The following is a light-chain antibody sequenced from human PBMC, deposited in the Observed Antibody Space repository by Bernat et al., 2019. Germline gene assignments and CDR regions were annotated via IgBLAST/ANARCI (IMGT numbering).Light chain of an antibody. CDR1: YSNIGNNY. V-gene: IGLV1-47*02. J-gene: IGLJ2*01. CDR3: ASWEDSLTSGV. CDR2: HAS. Sequence: QSVLTQPPSASGTPGQRVTISCSGSYSNIGNNYVYWYQQLPGTAPKVLISHASQRAPGVPDRFSGSKSGTSASLAISGLRSDDEATYYCASWEDSLTSGVFGGGTKLTVL.